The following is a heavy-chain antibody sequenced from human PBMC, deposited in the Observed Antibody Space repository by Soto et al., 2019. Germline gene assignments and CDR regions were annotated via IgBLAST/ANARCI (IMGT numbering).Heavy chain of an antibody. CDR1: GFTFSNHW. V-gene: IGHV3-74*01. Sequence: EVQLVESGGDLVQPGGSLRLSCAASGFTFSNHWMDWVRQAPGKGLVWVSRINPDGTSTGYADSVRGRLTVSRDNAKNTLYLQMNSLRAEDRAVYFCARDVAGGPDYWGQGTLVTVSS. J-gene: IGHJ4*02. CDR2: INPDGTST. CDR3: ARDVAGGPDY. D-gene: IGHD2-15*01.